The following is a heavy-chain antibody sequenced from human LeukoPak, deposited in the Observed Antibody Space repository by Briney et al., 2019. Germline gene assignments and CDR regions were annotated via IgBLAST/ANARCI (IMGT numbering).Heavy chain of an antibody. D-gene: IGHD3-10*01. J-gene: IGHJ4*02. CDR3: AREYGSGSYYLDY. V-gene: IGHV6-1*01. CDR1: GDSVSSNSAA. Sequence: SQTLSLTCAISGDSVSSNSAAWNWIRQSPSRGLELLGRTYYRSEWYSDYAVSVKSRITINPDTSKNQFSLQLNSVTPEDTAVYYCAREYGSGSYYLDYWGQGTLVTVSS. CDR2: TYYRSEWYS.